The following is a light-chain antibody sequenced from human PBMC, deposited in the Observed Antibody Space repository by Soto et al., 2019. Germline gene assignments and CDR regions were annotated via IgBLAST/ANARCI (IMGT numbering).Light chain of an antibody. J-gene: IGKJ4*01. CDR1: QSISSY. CDR2: GAS. Sequence: EIVLTQSPGTLSLSPGERATLSCRASQSISSYLAWYQQKPGQAPRLLIYGASSRATGIPDRFSGSGSGTDFTLTISRLEPEDFAVYYCQQFGLSPTFGGGTKVDIK. V-gene: IGKV3-20*01. CDR3: QQFGLSPT.